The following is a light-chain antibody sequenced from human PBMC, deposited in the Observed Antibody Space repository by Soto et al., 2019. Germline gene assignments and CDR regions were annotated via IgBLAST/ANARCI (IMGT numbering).Light chain of an antibody. CDR2: LGS. CDR1: QSLRHSNGYNY. CDR3: MQALQTPYT. Sequence: DIVMTQSPLSLPATPEEPASISCRSSQSLRHSNGYNYLDWYLQKPGQSPQLLIYLGSNRASGVPDRFSGSGSGTDFTLKISRVEAEDVGVYYCMQALQTPYTFGQGTKLEIK. V-gene: IGKV2-28*01. J-gene: IGKJ2*01.